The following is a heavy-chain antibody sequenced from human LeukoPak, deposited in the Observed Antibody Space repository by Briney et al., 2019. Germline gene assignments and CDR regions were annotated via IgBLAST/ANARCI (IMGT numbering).Heavy chain of an antibody. CDR2: TNSRGSTI. CDR1: GCSFSSYE. J-gene: IGHJ3*02. V-gene: IGHV3-48*03. CDR3: ARGWGSGARPRTIAFDI. D-gene: IGHD7-27*01. Sequence: GGSLRLSCAASGCSFSSYEMNWIRQAPGKGLEWVSYTNSRGSTIYYADSVKGRFTISRDNAKNSLYLQMDSLRAEDTAVYYCARGWGSGARPRTIAFDIWGQGTMVTVSS.